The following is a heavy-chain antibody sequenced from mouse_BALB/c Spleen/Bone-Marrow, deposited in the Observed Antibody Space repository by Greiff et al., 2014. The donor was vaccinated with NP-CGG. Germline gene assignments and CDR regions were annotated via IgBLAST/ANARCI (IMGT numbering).Heavy chain of an antibody. CDR1: GYTFTSYW. V-gene: IGHV1-87*01. J-gene: IGHJ2*01. CDR3: ARGFPFDY. CDR2: IYPGDGDT. Sequence: VQLQQSGAELARPGASVKLSCKASGYTFTSYWMQWVKQRPGQGLEWIGAIYPGDGDTRNTQKFKGKATLTADKSSSTAYMQLSSLASEDSAVYYCARGFPFDYWGQGTTLTVSS.